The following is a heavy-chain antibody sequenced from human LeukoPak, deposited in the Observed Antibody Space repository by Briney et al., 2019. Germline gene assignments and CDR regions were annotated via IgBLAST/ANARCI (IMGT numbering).Heavy chain of an antibody. CDR2: INSDGSTT. CDR1: GFAFSSYW. V-gene: IGHV3-74*01. CDR3: ARDGYDSSGYYLFDY. Sequence: GGSLRLSCAASGFAFSSYWMHWVRRAPGKGLVWVSRINSDGSTTSYADSVKGRFTISRDNAKNTLYLQMNSLRAEDTAVYYCARDGYDSSGYYLFDYWGQGTLVTVSS. J-gene: IGHJ4*02. D-gene: IGHD3-22*01.